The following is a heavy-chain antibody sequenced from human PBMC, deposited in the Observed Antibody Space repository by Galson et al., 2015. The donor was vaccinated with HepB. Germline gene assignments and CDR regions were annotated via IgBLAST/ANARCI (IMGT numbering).Heavy chain of an antibody. CDR3: AKGLAYYYDSSAFDY. CDR1: GFAFKNYA. V-gene: IGHV3-23*01. J-gene: IGHJ4*02. CDR2: LSGSAGST. D-gene: IGHD3-22*01. Sequence: SLRLSCAASGFAFKNYAMSWVRQAPGKGLEWVSALSGSAGSTYSAHSVKSRFTISSYNSKNTLYLQMNSLRAEDTAVYYCAKGLAYYYDSSAFDYWGQGTLVTVSS.